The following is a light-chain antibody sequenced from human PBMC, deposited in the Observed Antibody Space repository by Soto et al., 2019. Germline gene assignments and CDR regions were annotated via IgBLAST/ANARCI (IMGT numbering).Light chain of an antibody. CDR2: EVI. V-gene: IGLV2-14*01. Sequence: QSALTQPASVSGSPGQSITISCTGTSSDVGGYNYVSWYQQHPGKAPKLVIFEVINRPSGISDRFSGSRSGNTASLTISGLQAEDEADYYCNSFTSDFTWVFGGGTQLTVL. CDR3: NSFTSDFTWV. J-gene: IGLJ3*02. CDR1: SSDVGGYNY.